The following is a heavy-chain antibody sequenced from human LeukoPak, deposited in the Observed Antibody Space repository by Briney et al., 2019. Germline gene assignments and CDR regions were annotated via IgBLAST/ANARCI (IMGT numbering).Heavy chain of an antibody. V-gene: IGHV4-30-2*01. Sequence: SETLSLTCAVSGGSISSGGYSWSWIRQPPGKGLEWIGYVYHSGSTYYNPSLKSRVTISVDRSKNQFSLKLSSVTAADTAVYYCARDNDYWGQGTLVTVSS. J-gene: IGHJ4*02. CDR1: GGSISSGGYS. CDR3: ARDNDY. CDR2: VYHSGST.